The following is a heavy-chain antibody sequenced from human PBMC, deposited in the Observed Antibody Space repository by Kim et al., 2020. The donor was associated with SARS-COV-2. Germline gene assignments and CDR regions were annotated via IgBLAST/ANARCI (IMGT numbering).Heavy chain of an antibody. CDR2: ISSSSSYI. CDR3: ARREGVVVPAAIYYYMDV. CDR1: GFTFSSYS. J-gene: IGHJ6*03. V-gene: IGHV3-21*01. D-gene: IGHD2-2*01. Sequence: GGSLRLSCAASGFTFSSYSMNWVRQAPGKGLEWVSSISSSSSYIYYADSVKGRFTISRDNAKNSLYLQMNSLRAEDTAVYYCARREGVVVPAAIYYYMDVWGKGTTVTVSS.